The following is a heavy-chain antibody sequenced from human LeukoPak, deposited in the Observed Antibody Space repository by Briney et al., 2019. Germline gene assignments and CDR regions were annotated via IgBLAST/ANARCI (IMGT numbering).Heavy chain of an antibody. CDR2: IYGGGST. Sequence: GGSLRLSCAASGFTVSTNYMTWVRQAPGKGLEWVSVIYGGGSTFYADSVKGRFAISRDNSKNTLYLQMSSLRAEDTAVYYCARAPGPSRTSGAPGDWGQGTLLTVSS. V-gene: IGHV3-53*01. CDR1: GFTVSTNY. CDR3: ARAPGPSRTSGAPGD. D-gene: IGHD2-8*01. J-gene: IGHJ4*02.